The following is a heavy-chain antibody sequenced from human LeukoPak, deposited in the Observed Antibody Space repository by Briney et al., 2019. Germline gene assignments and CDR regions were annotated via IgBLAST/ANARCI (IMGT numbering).Heavy chain of an antibody. D-gene: IGHD2-2*02. V-gene: IGHV1-18*01. J-gene: IGHJ4*02. CDR1: GYTFTSYG. Sequence: ASVKVSCKASGYTFTSYGIGWVRQAPGQGLEWMGWISAYNGNTNYAQKLQGRVTMTTDTSTSTAYMELRSLRSDDTAVYYCARDRRGYCSSTSCYTGVIYYFDYWGQGTLVTVSS. CDR2: ISAYNGNT. CDR3: ARDRRGYCSSTSCYTGVIYYFDY.